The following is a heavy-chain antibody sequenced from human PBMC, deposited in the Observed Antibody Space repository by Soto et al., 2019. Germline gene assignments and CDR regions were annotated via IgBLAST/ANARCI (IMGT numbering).Heavy chain of an antibody. D-gene: IGHD4-17*01. Sequence: ASVKVSCKASGYTFTGYYMHWVRQAPGQGLEWMGWINPNSGGTNYAQKFQGWVTITTDTSISTAYMELSRLRSEDTAVYYCARAFSTVTPSPNYYDMDVWGKGTTVTVSS. V-gene: IGHV1-2*04. CDR2: INPNSGGT. CDR1: GYTFTGYY. CDR3: ARAFSTVTPSPNYYDMDV. J-gene: IGHJ6*03.